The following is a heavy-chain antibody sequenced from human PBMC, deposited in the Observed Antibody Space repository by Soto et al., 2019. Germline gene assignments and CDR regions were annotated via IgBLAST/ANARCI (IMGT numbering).Heavy chain of an antibody. D-gene: IGHD1-1*01. V-gene: IGHV5-51*01. CDR1: GYIFPIYW. CDR3: ARVSGPGWLDP. CDR2: IYPGDSDT. Sequence: PGESLKISCKGSGYIFPIYWIGWVRQMPGKGLEWMGIIYPGDSDTRYSPSFQGQVTISADKSINTAFLQWSSLKASDSAMYYCARVSGPGWLDPWGQGTLVTVSS. J-gene: IGHJ5*02.